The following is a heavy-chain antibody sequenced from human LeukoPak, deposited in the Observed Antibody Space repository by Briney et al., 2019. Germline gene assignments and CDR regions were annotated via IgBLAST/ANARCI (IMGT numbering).Heavy chain of an antibody. J-gene: IGHJ4*02. CDR3: ARQVIDTAMPLDY. V-gene: IGHV1-69*04. CDR2: IIPILGIA. CDR1: GGTFSSYA. D-gene: IGHD5-18*01. Sequence: SVKVSCKASGGTFSSYAISWVRQAPGQGLEWMGRIIPILGIANYAQKFQGRVTITADKSTSTAYMELSSLRSEDTAVPYCARQVIDTAMPLDYWGQGTLVTVSS.